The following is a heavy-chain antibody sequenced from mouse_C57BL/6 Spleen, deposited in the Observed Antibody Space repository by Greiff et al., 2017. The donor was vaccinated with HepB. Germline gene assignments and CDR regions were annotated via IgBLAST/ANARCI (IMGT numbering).Heavy chain of an antibody. V-gene: IGHV1-15*01. CDR2: IDPETGGT. D-gene: IGHD2-3*01. CDR3: TRDSDGYYVY. CDR1: GYTFTDYE. J-gene: IGHJ2*01. Sequence: VQLQQSGAELVRPGASVTLSCKASGYTFTDYEMHWVKQTPVHGLEWIGAIDPETGGTAYNQKFKGKAILTADKASSTAYMELRSLTSEDSAVYYCTRDSDGYYVYWGQGTTLTVSS.